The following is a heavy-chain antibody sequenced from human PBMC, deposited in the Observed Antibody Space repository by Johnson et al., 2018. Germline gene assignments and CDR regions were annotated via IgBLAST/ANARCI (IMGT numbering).Heavy chain of an antibody. CDR2: ISGNSGSM. CDR3: AKSYDSSGYYPDAFDI. D-gene: IGHD3-22*01. CDR1: GFTFDDYA. Sequence: VQLVQSGGGLVQPGRSLRLSCAASGFTFDDYAMHWVRQAPGKGLEWVSGISGNSGSMGYADSVKGRVTISRDNAKNALYLQVNSLRAEDTALYYLAKSYDSSGYYPDAFDIWGQGTMVTVSS. V-gene: IGHV3-9*01. J-gene: IGHJ3*02.